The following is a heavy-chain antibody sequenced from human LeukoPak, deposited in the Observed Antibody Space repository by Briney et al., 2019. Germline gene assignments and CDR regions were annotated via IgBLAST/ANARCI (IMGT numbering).Heavy chain of an antibody. Sequence: SETLSLTCTVSGGSISSYYWRWIWQPPGKGLEWIGDIYYSGSTNYNPSLKSRVTISVDTSKNQFSLKLSSVTAADTAVYYCARPSRQVGPYYGMDVWGQGTTVTVSS. CDR3: ARPSRQVGPYYGMDV. CDR1: GGSISSYY. J-gene: IGHJ6*01. CDR2: IYYSGST. D-gene: IGHD1-26*01. V-gene: IGHV4-59*08.